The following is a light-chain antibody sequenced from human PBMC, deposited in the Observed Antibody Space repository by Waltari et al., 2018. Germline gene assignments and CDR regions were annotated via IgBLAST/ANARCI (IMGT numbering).Light chain of an antibody. J-gene: IGLJ3*02. Sequence: QSVLTQPPSVSGAPGQRLTISCTGSGSTIGAAYDVHWYQQLPRAAPKLLIYGSTSRPLGVPARFFGSTSGTSASLAITGLQAEDEADYYCQSYDTSLSVVFGGGTKLTVL. V-gene: IGLV1-40*01. CDR3: QSYDTSLSVV. CDR1: GSTIGAAYD. CDR2: GST.